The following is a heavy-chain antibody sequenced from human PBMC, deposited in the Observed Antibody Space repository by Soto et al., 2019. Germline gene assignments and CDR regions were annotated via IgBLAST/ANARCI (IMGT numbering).Heavy chain of an antibody. CDR3: AREGTYYYYGMDV. V-gene: IGHV3-33*01. Sequence: PGGSLRLSCAASGFTFSSYGMHWVRQAPGKGLEWVAVIWYDGSNKYYADSVKGRFTISRDNSKNTLYLQMNSLRAEDTAVYYCAREGTYYYYGMDVWGQGTTVTVSS. CDR2: IWYDGSNK. D-gene: IGHD3-10*01. J-gene: IGHJ6*02. CDR1: GFTFSSYG.